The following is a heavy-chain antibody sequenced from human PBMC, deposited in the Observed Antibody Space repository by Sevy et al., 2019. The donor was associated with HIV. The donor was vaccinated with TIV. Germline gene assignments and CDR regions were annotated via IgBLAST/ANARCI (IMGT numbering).Heavy chain of an antibody. Sequence: GGSLRLSCAASGFTFSNAWMSCVRQAPGKGLEWVGRIKSKTDGGTTDYAAPVKGRFTISRDDSKNTLYLQMNSLKTEDTAVYYCTTLTSTVRNYYYYYGMDVWGQGTTVTVSS. CDR2: IKSKTDGGTT. CDR3: TTLTSTVRNYYYYYGMDV. J-gene: IGHJ6*02. V-gene: IGHV3-15*01. CDR1: GFTFSNAW. D-gene: IGHD3-10*01.